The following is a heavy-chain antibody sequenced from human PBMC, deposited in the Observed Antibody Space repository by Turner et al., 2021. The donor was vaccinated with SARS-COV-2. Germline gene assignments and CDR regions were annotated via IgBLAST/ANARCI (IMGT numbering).Heavy chain of an antibody. Sequence: EVQLVESGGGLVQPGGSLRLSCEASGFTFSRYWMSWVRQAPGKGLGWGANIKQDGSEKYYVDSVKGRFTISRDNAKNSLYLQMNSLRAEDTAVYYCARLHTSSWYLDYWGQGTLVTVSS. CDR2: IKQDGSEK. CDR3: ARLHTSSWYLDY. V-gene: IGHV3-7*03. J-gene: IGHJ4*02. CDR1: GFTFSRYW. D-gene: IGHD6-13*01.